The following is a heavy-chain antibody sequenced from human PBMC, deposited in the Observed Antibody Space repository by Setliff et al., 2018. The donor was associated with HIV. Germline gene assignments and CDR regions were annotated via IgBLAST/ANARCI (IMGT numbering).Heavy chain of an antibody. Sequence: ASVKVSCKASGYTFTSYDISWVRQAPGQGLEWMGWISAYNGNTNYAQKLQGRVTMTTDTSTSTAYMELRSLRSDDTAVYYCARHPSYSSDHPPLYFDYWGQGTLVTVSS. J-gene: IGHJ4*02. D-gene: IGHD6-19*01. V-gene: IGHV1-18*01. CDR2: ISAYNGNT. CDR1: GYTFTSYD. CDR3: ARHPSYSSDHPPLYFDY.